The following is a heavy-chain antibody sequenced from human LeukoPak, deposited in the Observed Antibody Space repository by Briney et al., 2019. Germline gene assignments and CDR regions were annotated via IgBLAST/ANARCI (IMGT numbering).Heavy chain of an antibody. CDR1: GYSFTSYW. J-gene: IGHJ4*02. CDR3: ARAYDSSGGIIDY. Sequence: AGESLKISCKGSGYSFTSYWIGWVRQLPGKGLEWMGIIYPGDSDTRYSPSFQGQVTISADKSISTAYLQWSSLKASDTAVYYCARAYDSSGGIIDYWGQGTLVTVSS. D-gene: IGHD3-22*01. CDR2: IYPGDSDT. V-gene: IGHV5-51*01.